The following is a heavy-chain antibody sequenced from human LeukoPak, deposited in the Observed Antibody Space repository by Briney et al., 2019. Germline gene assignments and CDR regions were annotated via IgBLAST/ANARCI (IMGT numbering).Heavy chain of an antibody. J-gene: IGHJ4*02. CDR3: ARQHQEVVVAATWFDY. CDR2: IIPILGIA. V-gene: IGHV1-69*04. Sequence: GASVKVSCKASGGTFNSYAISWVRQAPGQGLEGMGRIIPILGIANYAQKFQGRVTITADKSTSTAYMELSSLRSEDTAVYYCARQHQEVVVAATWFDYWGQGTLVTVSS. CDR1: GGTFNSYA. D-gene: IGHD2-15*01.